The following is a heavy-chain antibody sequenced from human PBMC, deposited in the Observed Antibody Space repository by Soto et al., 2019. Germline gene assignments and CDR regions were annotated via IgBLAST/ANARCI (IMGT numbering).Heavy chain of an antibody. J-gene: IGHJ4*02. D-gene: IGHD3-16*02. CDR1: VGSSSGYY. CDR3: TRYRADRVDY. CDR2: IDHSGST. Sequence: SGPLRLSCAVYVGSSSGYYWCLLRQPPGKGLEWIGEIDHSGSTNYNPSLKSRVTISVDTSKNKFSLKISSVTAADTAVYYCTRYRADRVDYSGQSTRVTVS. V-gene: IGHV4-34*01.